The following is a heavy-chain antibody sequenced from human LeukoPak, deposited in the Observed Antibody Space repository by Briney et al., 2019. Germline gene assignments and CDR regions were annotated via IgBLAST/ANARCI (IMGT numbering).Heavy chain of an antibody. CDR2: INHSGST. D-gene: IGHD6-13*01. CDR1: GGSFSGHY. V-gene: IGHV4-34*01. Sequence: SETLSLTCAVYGGSFSGHYWSWIRQPPGKGLEWIGEINHSGSTNYNPSLKSRVTISVDTSKNQFSLKLSSVTAADTAVYYCARGRPAALDYWGQGTLVTVSS. CDR3: ARGRPAALDY. J-gene: IGHJ4*02.